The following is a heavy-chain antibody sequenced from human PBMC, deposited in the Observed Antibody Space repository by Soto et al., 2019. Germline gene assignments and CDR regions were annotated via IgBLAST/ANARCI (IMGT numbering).Heavy chain of an antibody. V-gene: IGHV3-30*18. J-gene: IGHJ4*02. CDR2: ISYDGSNK. CDR3: AKSPCLCLVGTPFDY. D-gene: IGHD1-26*01. CDR1: GFTFSSYG. Sequence: QVQLVESGGGVVQPGRSLRLSCAASGFTFSSYGMHWVRQAPGKGLEWVAVISYDGSNKYYADSVKGRFTISRDNSKNTLYLQMNSLRAEDTAVYYCAKSPCLCLVGTPFDYWGQGTLVTVSS.